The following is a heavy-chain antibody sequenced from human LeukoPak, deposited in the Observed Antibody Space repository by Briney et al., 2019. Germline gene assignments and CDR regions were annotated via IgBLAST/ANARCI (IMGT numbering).Heavy chain of an antibody. D-gene: IGHD4-23*01. CDR1: GFTFSSYS. CDR3: ARLDYGGNPSGGAVDY. V-gene: IGHV3-21*01. Sequence: GGSLRLSCAASGFTFSSYSMNWVRQAPGKGLEWVSSISSSSSYIYYADSVKGRFTISRVNAKNSLYLQMNSLRAEDTAVYYCARLDYGGNPSGGAVDYWGQGTLVTVSS. J-gene: IGHJ4*02. CDR2: ISSSSSYI.